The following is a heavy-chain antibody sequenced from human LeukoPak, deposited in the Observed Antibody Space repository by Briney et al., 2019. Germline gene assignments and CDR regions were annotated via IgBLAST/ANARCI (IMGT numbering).Heavy chain of an antibody. J-gene: IGHJ3*02. V-gene: IGHV4-34*01. CDR2: INHSGST. CDR3: ARRFPPGRLVVYVSYAFDI. D-gene: IGHD2-8*02. Sequence: PSETLSLTCAVYGGSFSGYYWSWVRQPPGKGLEWIGEINHSGSTNYNPSLKSRVTISVDTSKNQFSLKLSSVTAADTAVYYCARRFPPGRLVVYVSYAFDIWGQGTMVTVSS. CDR1: GGSFSGYY.